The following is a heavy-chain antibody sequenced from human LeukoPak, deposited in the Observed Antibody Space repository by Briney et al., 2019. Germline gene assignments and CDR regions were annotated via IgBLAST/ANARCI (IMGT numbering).Heavy chain of an antibody. CDR1: GFTFSSYS. J-gene: IGHJ3*02. D-gene: IGHD3-10*01. Sequence: AGGSLRLSCAASGFTFSSYSMNWVRQAPGKGLEWVSSISSSSSYIYYADSVKGRFTISRDNAKNSLYLQMNSLRAEDTAVYYCAREVGDDAFDIWGQGTMVTVSS. CDR3: AREVGDDAFDI. CDR2: ISSSSSYI. V-gene: IGHV3-21*01.